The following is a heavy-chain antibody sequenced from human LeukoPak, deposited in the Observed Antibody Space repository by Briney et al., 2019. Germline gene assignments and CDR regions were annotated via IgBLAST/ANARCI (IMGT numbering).Heavy chain of an antibody. D-gene: IGHD4-17*01. Sequence: ASVKASCKASGYTFTRYYMHWVRQAPGQGLEWMGWINPSSGGTNYAQKFQGRVTMTRDTSISTAYMELSRLRSDDTAVYYCARGASGVYTVTTSWFDPWGQGTLVTVSS. J-gene: IGHJ5*02. CDR2: INPSSGGT. CDR3: ARGASGVYTVTTSWFDP. CDR1: GYTFTRYY. V-gene: IGHV1-2*02.